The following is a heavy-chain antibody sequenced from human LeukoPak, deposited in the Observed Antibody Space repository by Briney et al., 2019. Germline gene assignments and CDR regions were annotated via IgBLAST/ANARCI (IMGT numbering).Heavy chain of an antibody. D-gene: IGHD2-2*02. CDR3: ARARYIVPAAILVAVPGQNIYYMDV. CDR2: ISAYNGNT. J-gene: IGHJ6*03. CDR1: GYTFTSYG. V-gene: IGHV1-18*01. Sequence: ASVKDSSKASGYTFTSYGISWVRQAPGQGVEWMGWISAYNGNTNYAQKLQGRVTMTTDTSTSTAYMELRSLRSDDTAVYYCARARYIVPAAILVAVPGQNIYYMDVWGKGTTVTVSS.